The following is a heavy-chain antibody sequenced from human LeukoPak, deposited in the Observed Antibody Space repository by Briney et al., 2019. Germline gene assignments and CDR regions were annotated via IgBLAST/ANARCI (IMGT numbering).Heavy chain of an antibody. Sequence: GGSLRLSCAASGFTFLSYGMHWVRQAPGKGLEWVAFIRYDGSNKYYADSVKGRFTISRDNSKKTVYLQMNSLRAEDTAVYYCAKDIRRGYNYGYDQFAYWGQGTLVTVSS. D-gene: IGHD5-18*01. J-gene: IGHJ4*02. CDR2: IRYDGSNK. CDR3: AKDIRRGYNYGYDQFAY. V-gene: IGHV3-30*02. CDR1: GFTFLSYG.